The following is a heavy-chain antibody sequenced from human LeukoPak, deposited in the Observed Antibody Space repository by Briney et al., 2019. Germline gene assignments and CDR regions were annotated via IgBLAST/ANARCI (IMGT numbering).Heavy chain of an antibody. Sequence: GGSLRLSCAASGFTFSGYWMSWARQAPGKGLEWVANIKQDGSEKYYVDSVKGRFTISRDNAKNSLYLQMNSLRAEDTAVYYCARANWGSYYFDYWGQGTLVTVSS. CDR2: IKQDGSEK. CDR3: ARANWGSYYFDY. V-gene: IGHV3-7*01. CDR1: GFTFSGYW. D-gene: IGHD7-27*01. J-gene: IGHJ4*02.